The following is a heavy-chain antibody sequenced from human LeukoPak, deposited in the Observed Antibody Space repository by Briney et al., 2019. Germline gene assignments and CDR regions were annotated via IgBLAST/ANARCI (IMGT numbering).Heavy chain of an antibody. J-gene: IGHJ4*02. D-gene: IGHD3-22*01. V-gene: IGHV3-23*01. Sequence: QTGGSLRLSCAASGFTFDDYAMHWVRQTPGKGLEWVSAISGSGGSTYYADSVKGRFTISRDNSKNTLYLQMNSLRAEDTAVYYCAKEPPKYYYDSSGYYYADYWGQGTLVTVSS. CDR2: ISGSGGST. CDR3: AKEPPKYYYDSSGYYYADY. CDR1: GFTFDDYA.